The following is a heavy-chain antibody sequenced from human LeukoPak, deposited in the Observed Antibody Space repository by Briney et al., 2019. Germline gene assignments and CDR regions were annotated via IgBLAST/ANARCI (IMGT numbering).Heavy chain of an antibody. CDR3: TRDWSWGFDP. J-gene: IGHJ5*02. D-gene: IGHD1-26*01. CDR1: GFTFSIYE. Sequence: AGGSLRLSCAASGFTFSIYEMNWVRQAPGKGLECVSYISSSGSAIYYADSVKGRFTISRDNAKNSLYLLMNSLRAEDTAVYYCTRDWSWGFDPWGQGTLVTVSS. CDR2: ISSSGSAI. V-gene: IGHV3-48*03.